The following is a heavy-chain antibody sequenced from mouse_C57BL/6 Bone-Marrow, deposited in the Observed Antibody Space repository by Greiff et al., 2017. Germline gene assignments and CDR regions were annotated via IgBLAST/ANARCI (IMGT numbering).Heavy chain of an antibody. V-gene: IGHV5-4*01. CDR3: ARDASSKYFDY. Sequence: EVQLVESGGGLVKPGGSLKLSCAASGFTFSSYAMSWVRQTPEKRLEWVATISDGGSYTYYPDNVKGRFTISRDNAKNNLYLQMSHLKSEDTAMYYCARDASSKYFDYWGQGTTLTVSS. CDR1: GFTFSSYA. J-gene: IGHJ2*01. CDR2: ISDGGSYT. D-gene: IGHD2-10*02.